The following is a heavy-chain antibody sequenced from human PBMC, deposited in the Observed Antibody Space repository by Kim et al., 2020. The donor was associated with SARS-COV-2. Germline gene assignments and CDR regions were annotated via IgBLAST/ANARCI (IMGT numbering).Heavy chain of an antibody. V-gene: IGHV4-59*08. D-gene: IGHD6-13*01. CDR3: ARHNRWQQLPRSLLYFDY. Sequence: SETLSLTCTVSGGSISSYYWSWIRQPPGKGLEWIGYIYYSGSTNYNPSLKSRVTISVDTSKNQFSLKLSSVTAADTAVYYCARHNRWQQLPRSLLYFDYWGQGTLVTVSS. J-gene: IGHJ4*02. CDR1: GGSISSYY. CDR2: IYYSGST.